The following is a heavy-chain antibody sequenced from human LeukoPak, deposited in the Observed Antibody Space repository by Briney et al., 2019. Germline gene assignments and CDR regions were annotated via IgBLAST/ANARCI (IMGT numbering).Heavy chain of an antibody. CDR3: ARDGRGLGFYYYYMDV. V-gene: IGHV4-34*01. J-gene: IGHJ6*03. CDR2: IYYSGST. D-gene: IGHD2-8*01. Sequence: SETLSLTCAVYGGSFSGYYWSWIRQPPGKGLEWLGSIYYSGSTYYNPSLKSRVTISVDTSKNQFSLKLSSVTAADTAVYYCARDGRGLGFYYYYMDVWGKGTTVTVSS. CDR1: GGSFSGYY.